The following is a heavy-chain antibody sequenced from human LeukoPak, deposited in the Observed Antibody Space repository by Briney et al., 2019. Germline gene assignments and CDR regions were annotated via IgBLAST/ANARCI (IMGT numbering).Heavy chain of an antibody. Sequence: SVKVSCKASGGTFSSYAISWVRQAPGQGLEWMGGIIPIFGTANYAQKFQGRVTMTRDTSTSTVYMELSSLRSEDTAVYYCARGSTYDFWSGDALDVWGQGTMVTVAS. V-gene: IGHV1-69*05. CDR3: ARGSTYDFWSGDALDV. D-gene: IGHD3-3*01. J-gene: IGHJ3*01. CDR2: IIPIFGTA. CDR1: GGTFSSYA.